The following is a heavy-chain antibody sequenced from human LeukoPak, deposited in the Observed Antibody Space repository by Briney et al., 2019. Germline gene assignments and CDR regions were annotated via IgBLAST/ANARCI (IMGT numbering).Heavy chain of an antibody. Sequence: ASVRVSRKASGYTFTSYYMHWVRQAPGQGLEWMGIINPSGGSTSYAQKFQGRVTMTRDTSTSTVYMELSSLRSEDTAVYYCARGRVEMATIVLGRYFQHWGQGTLVTVSS. D-gene: IGHD5-24*01. V-gene: IGHV1-46*01. CDR3: ARGRVEMATIVLGRYFQH. CDR2: INPSGGST. CDR1: GYTFTSYY. J-gene: IGHJ1*01.